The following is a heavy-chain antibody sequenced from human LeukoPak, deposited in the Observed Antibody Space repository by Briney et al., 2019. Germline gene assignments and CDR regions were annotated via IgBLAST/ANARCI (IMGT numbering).Heavy chain of an antibody. CDR2: IGTAGDT. D-gene: IGHD3-10*01. J-gene: IGHJ5*02. CDR3: AKGKIGGSGSYPS. V-gene: IGHV3-13*01. Sequence: GGSLRLSCAASGFSFSIYDMHWVRQATGKGLEWVSGIGTAGDTYYSDSVKGRLTISRENALNSLYLQMNSLRAEDTAVYYCAKGKIGGSGSYPSWGQGTLVTVSS. CDR1: GFSFSIYD.